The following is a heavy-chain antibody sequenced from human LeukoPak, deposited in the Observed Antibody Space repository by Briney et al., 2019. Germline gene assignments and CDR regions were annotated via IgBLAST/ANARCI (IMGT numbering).Heavy chain of an antibody. CDR1: GFTFSSYA. Sequence: GGSLRLSCAASGFTFSSYAMHWVRQAPGKGLEYVSGISSNGGSTYYANSVKGRFTISRDNSKNTLYLQMGSLRAEDTAVYYRARDNLRFLESPADYWGQGTLVTVSS. J-gene: IGHJ4*02. CDR3: ARDNLRFLESPADY. V-gene: IGHV3-64*01. CDR2: ISSNGGST. D-gene: IGHD3-3*01.